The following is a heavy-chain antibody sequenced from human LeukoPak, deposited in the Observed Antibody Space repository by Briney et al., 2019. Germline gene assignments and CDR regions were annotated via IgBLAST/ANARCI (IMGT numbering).Heavy chain of an antibody. V-gene: IGHV4-34*01. CDR1: GFTFSSYS. CDR2: INHSGST. J-gene: IGHJ4*02. D-gene: IGHD1-1*01. Sequence: GSLRLSCAASGFTFSSYSMNWVRQPPGKGLEWIGEINHSGSTNYNPSLKSQVTISVDTSKNQFSLKLSSVTAADTAVYYCARDKGRLESFDYWGQGTLVTVSS. CDR3: ARDKGRLESFDY.